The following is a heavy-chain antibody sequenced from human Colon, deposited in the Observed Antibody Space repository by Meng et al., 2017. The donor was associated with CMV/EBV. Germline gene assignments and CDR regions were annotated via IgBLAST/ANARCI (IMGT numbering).Heavy chain of an antibody. J-gene: IGHJ6*02. CDR2: INPKSGGT. CDR3: TRDQRITGIQYPYYFDV. Sequence: ASVKVSCKASGYSFSDHYIHWVRQAPGQGLEWMGWINPKSGGTSYAEKFQGRVTMTSDTSIGAAYMELSRLRSDDTAVYFCTRDQRITGIQYPYYFDVWGQGTTVTVSS. V-gene: IGHV1-2*02. CDR1: GYSFSDHY. D-gene: IGHD1-20*01.